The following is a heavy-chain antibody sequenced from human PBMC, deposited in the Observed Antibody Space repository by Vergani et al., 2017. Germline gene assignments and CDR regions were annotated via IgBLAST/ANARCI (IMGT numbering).Heavy chain of an antibody. D-gene: IGHD3-9*01. CDR2: IYHSGGA. J-gene: IGHJ4*02. CDR3: ARTESFILRYFHWAL. V-gene: IGHV4-39*01. CDR1: GGSITSSSYY. Sequence: QLHLQESGPGLVKPSETLSLTCTVSGGSITSSSYYWGWIRQPPGKGLEWIGNIYHSGGAYYNPSLKGRVNISVETSKNQFSLEVTSVTAADTAIYFCARTESFILRYFHWALWGQGTLVTVSS.